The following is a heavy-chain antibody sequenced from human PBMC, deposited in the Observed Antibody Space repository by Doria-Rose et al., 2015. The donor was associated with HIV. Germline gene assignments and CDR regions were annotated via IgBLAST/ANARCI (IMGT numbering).Heavy chain of an antibody. CDR2: INHSGST. CDR1: GGAFSTYH. J-gene: IGHJ3*02. Sequence: LKPSKTLSLTCAVYGGAFSTYHWSWIRQPPGKGLEWIGEINHSGSTNYNPSHKSRVTISVDTSKNQFSLRLTSVTAADTAVYYCARGSLTEEIWAFDIWGQGTMVTVSS. D-gene: IGHD3-16*01. V-gene: IGHV4-34*01. CDR3: ARGSLTEEIWAFDI.